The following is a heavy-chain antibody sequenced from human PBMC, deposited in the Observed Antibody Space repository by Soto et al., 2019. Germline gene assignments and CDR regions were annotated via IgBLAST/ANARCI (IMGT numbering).Heavy chain of an antibody. CDR1: GFTFSSYE. CDR2: ISSSGSTI. J-gene: IGHJ4*02. CDR3: ARESPTGDFDY. V-gene: IGHV3-48*03. Sequence: GGSLRLSCAASGFTFSSYEMNWVRQAPGKGLEWVSYISSSGSTIYYADSVKGRFTISRDNAKNSLYLQMNSLRAEDTAVYYCARESPTGDFDYWGQGTLVTVSS. D-gene: IGHD7-27*01.